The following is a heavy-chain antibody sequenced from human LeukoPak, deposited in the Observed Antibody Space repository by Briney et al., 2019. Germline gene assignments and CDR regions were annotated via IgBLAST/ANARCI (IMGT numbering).Heavy chain of an antibody. CDR3: ARGKDYYYYYMDV. Sequence: SETLSLTCAVYGGSFSGYYWSWIRQPPGKGLEWIGEINHSGSTNYNPSLKSRVTISVDTSKYQFSLKLSSVTAADTAVYYCARGKDYYYYYMDVWGKGTTVTVSS. CDR2: INHSGST. V-gene: IGHV4-34*01. CDR1: GGSFSGYY. J-gene: IGHJ6*03.